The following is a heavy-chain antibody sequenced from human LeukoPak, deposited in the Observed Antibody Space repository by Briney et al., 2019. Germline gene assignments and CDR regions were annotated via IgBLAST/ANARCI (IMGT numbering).Heavy chain of an antibody. CDR3: ALYNRNSRSDFDN. Sequence: GGSLGLFCAASGFTFSSYWMSWVRQAPGKGLEWVANIKHDGSEKYYGDSVKGRFTISRDNARNSLYLQMNSLRAEDTAVYYCALYNRNSRSDFDNWGQGTLVTVSS. V-gene: IGHV3-7*05. CDR2: IKHDGSEK. CDR1: GFTFSSYW. J-gene: IGHJ4*02. D-gene: IGHD1-7*01.